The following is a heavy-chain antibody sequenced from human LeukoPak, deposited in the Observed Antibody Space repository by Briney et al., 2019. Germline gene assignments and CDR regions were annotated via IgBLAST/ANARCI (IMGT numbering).Heavy chain of an antibody. CDR3: AKPPYSGSYPQPATALDY. Sequence: GRSLRLSCAASGLTFSSYGMHWVRQAPGKGLEWVAFIRYDGSNKYYADSVKGRFTISRDNSKNTLYLQMNSLRAEDTAVYYCAKPPYSGSYPQPATALDYWGQGTLVTVSS. CDR1: GLTFSSYG. D-gene: IGHD1-26*01. J-gene: IGHJ4*02. V-gene: IGHV3-30*02. CDR2: IRYDGSNK.